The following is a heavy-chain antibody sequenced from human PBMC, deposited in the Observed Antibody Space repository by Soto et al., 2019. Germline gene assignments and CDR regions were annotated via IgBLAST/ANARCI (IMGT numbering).Heavy chain of an antibody. J-gene: IGHJ5*02. CDR1: GFTFSSYS. V-gene: IGHV3-21*01. D-gene: IGHD2-15*01. CDR2: ISSSSSYI. CDR3: ARGRDIYCSGGSCPADNWFDP. Sequence: GGSLRLSCAASGFTFSSYSMNWVRQAPGKGLEWVSSISSSSSYIYYADSVKGRFTISRDNAKNSLYLQMNSLRAEDTAVYYCARGRDIYCSGGSCPADNWFDPWGQGTLVTVS.